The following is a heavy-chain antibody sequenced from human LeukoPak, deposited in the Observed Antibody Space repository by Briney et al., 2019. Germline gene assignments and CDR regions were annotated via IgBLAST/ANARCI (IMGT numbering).Heavy chain of an antibody. Sequence: SETLSLTCTVSGDSIISYYWSWIRQPPGKGLEWIGYIYYSGSTNYNPSLKSRVTISVDTSKNQFSLRLSSVTAADTAVYYCARAEGLAFDYWGQGNLVTVSS. CDR3: ARAEGLAFDY. CDR2: IYYSGST. D-gene: IGHD3/OR15-3a*01. V-gene: IGHV4-59*01. J-gene: IGHJ4*02. CDR1: GDSIISYY.